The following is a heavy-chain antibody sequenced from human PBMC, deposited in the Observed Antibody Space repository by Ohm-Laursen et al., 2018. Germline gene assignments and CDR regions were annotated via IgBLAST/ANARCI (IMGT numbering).Heavy chain of an antibody. Sequence: SETLSLTCGVSDGSLSGHYWSWIRQSPGQGLEWVGNIHYRGSTNYNPSLKNRVTISIDTSMNQFFLNLNSVTAAYSAVYYCQRAGAFSGGRYYFDYWGQGALVTVSS. D-gene: IGHD6-19*01. CDR2: IHYRGST. J-gene: IGHJ4*02. CDR3: QRAGAFSGGRYYFDY. V-gene: IGHV4-59*11. CDR1: DGSLSGHY.